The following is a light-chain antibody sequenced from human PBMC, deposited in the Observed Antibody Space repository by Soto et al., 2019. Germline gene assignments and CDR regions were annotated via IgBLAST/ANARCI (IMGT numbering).Light chain of an antibody. CDR3: QQRSKWPLT. J-gene: IGKJ4*01. CDR1: QSVYSY. CDR2: DAS. Sequence: EIVLTQSPPTLSLSPGERATLSCRASQSVYSYLAWYQQKPGQAPRLLIYDASNRATGIPARFSGSGSGTDFALTIGRLPPEDFEVSYCQQRSKWPLTFGGGTKV. V-gene: IGKV3-11*01.